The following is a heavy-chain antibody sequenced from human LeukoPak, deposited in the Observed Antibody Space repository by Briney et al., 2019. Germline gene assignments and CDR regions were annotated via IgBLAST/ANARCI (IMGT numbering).Heavy chain of an antibody. J-gene: IGHJ4*02. D-gene: IGHD2-8*02. V-gene: IGHV3-48*01. CDR2: ISSSSSTI. CDR3: ARGLGTNYGGYCTGGGCPVY. Sequence: GGSLRLSCAASGFTFSSYSMNWVRQAPGEGLEWVSYISSSSSTIYYADSVKGRFSISRDYSDNTVYLQMNSLRVEDTAVYYCARGLGTNYGGYCTGGGCPVYWGQGTLVTVSS. CDR1: GFTFSSYS.